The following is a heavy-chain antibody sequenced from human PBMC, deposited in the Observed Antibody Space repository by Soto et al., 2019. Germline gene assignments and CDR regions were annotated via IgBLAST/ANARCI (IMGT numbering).Heavy chain of an antibody. CDR1: GDSINSDNYY. CDR2: IYYRGNT. V-gene: IGHV4-39*01. D-gene: IGHD3-9*01. J-gene: IGHJ4*02. Sequence: PSETLSLTCSVSGDSINSDNYYWGWIRQPPGKGLEWIGSIYYRGNTYYNPSLKTRVTISLDKSKSQFSLKLNSVTAADSAVYFCARVEGLATILYYFDDWGQGTLVNVSS. CDR3: ARVEGLATILYYFDD.